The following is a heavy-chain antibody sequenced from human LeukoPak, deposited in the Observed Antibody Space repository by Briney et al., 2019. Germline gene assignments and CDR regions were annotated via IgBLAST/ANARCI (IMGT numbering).Heavy chain of an antibody. V-gene: IGHV4-39*01. D-gene: IGHD6-13*01. Sequence: PSETLSLTCSISGGSISSSSYYWAWIRQPPGKGLEWIGSINYSGSTYYKSSLKGRVSISVDTSKNQLSLNLRFVTAADTAMYYCARHREGNIGTVGREFQYWGQGTLVTVSS. CDR2: INYSGST. CDR1: GGSISSSSYY. J-gene: IGHJ1*01. CDR3: ARHREGNIGTVGREFQY.